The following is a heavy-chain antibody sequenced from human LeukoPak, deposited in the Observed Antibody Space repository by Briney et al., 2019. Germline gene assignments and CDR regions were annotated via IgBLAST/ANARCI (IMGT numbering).Heavy chain of an antibody. J-gene: IGHJ5*02. D-gene: IGHD2-15*01. V-gene: IGHV1-2*06. CDR3: ARGYCSGGGCYSVENWFDP. Sequence: ASVKVSCKASGYTFTGYYIFWVRQAPAQGLKWMGRINPNSGGTQYAQELQGRVTMTRDTSISTAYMELSRLRSDDTAVYYCARGYCSGGGCYSVENWFDPWGQGTLVTVSS. CDR2: INPNSGGT. CDR1: GYTFTGYY.